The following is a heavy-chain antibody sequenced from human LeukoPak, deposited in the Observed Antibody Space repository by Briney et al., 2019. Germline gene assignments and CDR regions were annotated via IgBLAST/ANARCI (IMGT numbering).Heavy chain of an antibody. J-gene: IGHJ4*02. CDR3: ARRAGENSSSWYFDY. CDR1: GGSISSSSYY. V-gene: IGHV4-39*01. CDR2: IYYSGST. D-gene: IGHD6-6*01. Sequence: SETLSLTCTVSGGSISSSSYYWGWIRQPPGKGLEWIGSIYYSGSTYYNPSLKSRVTISVDTSKNQFSLKLSSVTAAETRVYYCARRAGENSSSWYFDYWGQGTLVTVSS.